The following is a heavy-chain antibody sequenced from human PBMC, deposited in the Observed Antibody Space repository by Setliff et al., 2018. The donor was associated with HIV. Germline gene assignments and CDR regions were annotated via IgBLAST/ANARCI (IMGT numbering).Heavy chain of an antibody. CDR2: IYYSGTT. CDR3: ARGTRSSVNWFDP. J-gene: IGHJ5*02. V-gene: IGHV4-31*03. Sequence: LSLTCTVSGDSISSGGYYWSWIRQHPGKGLEWIGYIYYSGTTYYDPSLKSRVTISVDTSKNQFSLKLSSVTAADMAVYFCARGTRSSVNWFDPWGQGTLVTVSS. D-gene: IGHD2-2*01. CDR1: GDSISSGGYY.